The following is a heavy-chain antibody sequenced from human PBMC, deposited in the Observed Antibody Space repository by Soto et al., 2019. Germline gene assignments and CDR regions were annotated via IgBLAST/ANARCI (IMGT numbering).Heavy chain of an antibody. D-gene: IGHD5-12*01. CDR3: ARDLEMATIRNAFDI. Sequence: QVQLVQSGAEVKKPGASVKVSCKASGYTFTSYYMHWVRQAPGQGLEWMGIINPSGGSTSYAQKFQGRVTMTRDTSTSTVSMELSSLRSEDTAVYYCARDLEMATIRNAFDIWGQGTMVTVSS. J-gene: IGHJ3*02. V-gene: IGHV1-46*01. CDR1: GYTFTSYY. CDR2: INPSGGST.